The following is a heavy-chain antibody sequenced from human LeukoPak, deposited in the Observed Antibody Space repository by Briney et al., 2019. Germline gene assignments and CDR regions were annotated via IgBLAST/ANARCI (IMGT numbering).Heavy chain of an antibody. J-gene: IGHJ4*02. D-gene: IGHD2/OR15-2a*01. CDR2: IYYSGST. V-gene: IGHV4-59*01. CDR3: ARLSGDYVDY. Sequence: SETLSLTCTVSGGSISSNYWSWIRQPPWKGLEWIGYIYYSGSTNYNPSLKSRVTISVDTSKNHFSLKLSSVTAADTAVYYCARLSGDYVDYWGQGTLVTVSS. CDR1: GGSISSNY.